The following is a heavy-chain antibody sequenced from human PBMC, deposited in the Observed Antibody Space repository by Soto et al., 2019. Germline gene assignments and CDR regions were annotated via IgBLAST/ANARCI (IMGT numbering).Heavy chain of an antibody. Sequence: GGSLRLSCEVSGFTFSAYGMHWVRQAPGKGLEWVAAISHDGTNKNYGDSVKGRFTISRDNSKKTLYLQMNSLRPEDTALYYCAKFEYYYSGNGCDIFASSAQRTPVPVSS. CDR1: GFTFSAYG. J-gene: IGHJ5*01. CDR3: AKFEYYYSGNGCDIFAS. D-gene: IGHD3-10*01. V-gene: IGHV3-30*18. CDR2: ISHDGTNK.